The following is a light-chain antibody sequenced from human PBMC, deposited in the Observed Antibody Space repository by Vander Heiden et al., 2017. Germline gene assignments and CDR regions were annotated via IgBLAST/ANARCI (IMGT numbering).Light chain of an antibody. V-gene: IGLV2-11*01. CDR3: CSYAGSYTP. Sequence: QSALTQPRSVSGAPVQSVTISCTGTSSDVGGYNYVSWYQQHPGKAPKLMIYDVSKRPSEVPDRFSGSKSGNTASLTISGLQAEDEADYYCCSYAGSYTPFGGGTKLTVL. CDR2: DVS. J-gene: IGLJ2*01. CDR1: SSDVGGYNY.